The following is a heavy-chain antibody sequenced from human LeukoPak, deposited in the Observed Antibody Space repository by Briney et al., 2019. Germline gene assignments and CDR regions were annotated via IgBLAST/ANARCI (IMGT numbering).Heavy chain of an antibody. CDR3: AGDRGKKTILDYSKEIGY. V-gene: IGHV1-46*01. Sequence: ASVKVSCKASGYTFTSYYMHWVRQAPGQGLEWMGIINPSGGSTSYAQKFQGRVTMTRDTSTSTVYMELSSLRSEDTAVYYCAGDRGKKTILDYSKEIGYWGQGTLVTASS. J-gene: IGHJ4*02. CDR1: GYTFTSYY. CDR2: INPSGGST. D-gene: IGHD4-11*01.